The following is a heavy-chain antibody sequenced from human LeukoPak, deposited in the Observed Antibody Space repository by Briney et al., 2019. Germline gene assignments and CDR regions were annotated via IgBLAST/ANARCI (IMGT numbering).Heavy chain of an antibody. CDR1: GFTFRSHG. CDR3: ATEGFDN. V-gene: IGHV3-23*01. CDR2: VSGSGGIT. J-gene: IGHJ4*02. D-gene: IGHD1-14*01. Sequence: GGSLRLSCEGSGFTFRSHGMIWVRQAPGKGLEWVSIVSGSGGITNSADSVKGRFTISRDNSKNTVYLEMNSLRAEDTAVYYCATEGFDNWGQGTLVSVSS.